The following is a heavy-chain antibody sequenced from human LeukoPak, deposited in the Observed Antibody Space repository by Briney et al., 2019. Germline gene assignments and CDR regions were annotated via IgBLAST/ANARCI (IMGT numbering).Heavy chain of an antibody. CDR1: GYSFTSYW. CDR3: ARYAYYYDSSGYYLDWFDP. J-gene: IGHJ5*02. D-gene: IGHD3-22*01. Sequence: GESLKISCKGSGYSFTSYWISWVRQMPGKGLEWMGRIDPSDSYTNYSPSSQGHVTISADKSISTAYLQWSSLKASDTAMYYCARYAYYYDSSGYYLDWFDPWGQGTLVTVSS. V-gene: IGHV5-10-1*01. CDR2: IDPSDSYT.